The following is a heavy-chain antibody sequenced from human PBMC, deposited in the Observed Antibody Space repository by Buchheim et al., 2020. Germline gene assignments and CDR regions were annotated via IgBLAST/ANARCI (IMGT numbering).Heavy chain of an antibody. CDR2: INHSGST. CDR1: GGSFSGYY. V-gene: IGHV4-34*01. J-gene: IGHJ2*01. D-gene: IGHD2-15*01. Sequence: QVQLQQWGAGLLKPSETLSLTCAVYGGSFSGYYWSWIRQPPGKGLEWIGEINHSGSTNYNPSLKSRVTISVDTSKNQFSLKLSSVTAADTAVYYCARALLRYCSGGSCYRYWYFDLWGRGTL. CDR3: ARALLRYCSGGSCYRYWYFDL.